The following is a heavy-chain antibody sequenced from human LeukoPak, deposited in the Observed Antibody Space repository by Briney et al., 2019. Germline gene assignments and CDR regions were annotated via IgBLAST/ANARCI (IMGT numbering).Heavy chain of an antibody. CDR1: GGTFSSYA. J-gene: IGHJ5*02. Sequence: SVKVSCKASGGTFSSYAISWVRQAPGQGLEWMGRIIPILGIANYAQKFQGRVTITADKSTSIAYMELSSLRSEDTAVYYCARAQYYYGSGSQNWFDPWGQGTLVTVSS. D-gene: IGHD3-10*01. CDR2: IIPILGIA. CDR3: ARAQYYYGSGSQNWFDP. V-gene: IGHV1-69*04.